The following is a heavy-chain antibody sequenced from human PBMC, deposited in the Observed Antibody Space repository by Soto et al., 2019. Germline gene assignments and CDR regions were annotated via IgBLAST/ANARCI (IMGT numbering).Heavy chain of an antibody. Sequence: SETLSLTCAVSSGSISSSNWWSWVRQPPGKGLEWIGEIYHSGSTNYNPSLKSRVTISVDKSKNQFSLKLSSVTAADTAVYYCSRDMLGYCSGGSCFDYYYYYYMDVWGKGTTVT. CDR3: SRDMLGYCSGGSCFDYYYYYYMDV. J-gene: IGHJ6*03. CDR1: SGSISSSNW. CDR2: IYHSGST. D-gene: IGHD2-15*01. V-gene: IGHV4-4*02.